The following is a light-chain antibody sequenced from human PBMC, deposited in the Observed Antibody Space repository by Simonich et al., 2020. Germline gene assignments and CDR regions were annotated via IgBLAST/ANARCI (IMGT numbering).Light chain of an antibody. Sequence: QLVLTQSPSASASLVASVKLTCTLSSGHSSYAIAWHQQQPEKGPRYLMKLNSDGSHSKGDGIPDRFSGSSSGAERYLTSSSLQSEDEADYYCQTWGTGIQVFGGGTKLTVL. J-gene: IGLJ2*01. CDR1: SGHSSYA. CDR2: LNSDGSH. CDR3: QTWGTGIQV. V-gene: IGLV4-69*01.